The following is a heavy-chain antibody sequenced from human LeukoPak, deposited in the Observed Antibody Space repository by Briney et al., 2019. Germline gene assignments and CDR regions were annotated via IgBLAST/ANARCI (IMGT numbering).Heavy chain of an antibody. CDR3: AKSDYYGASDY. J-gene: IGHJ4*02. D-gene: IGHD3-10*01. Sequence: SETLSLTCTVSGVSISGNYWSWIRQPPGKGLEWIGYIFYTGSTNYNPSLKSRVTILLDTSKNQFSLKLSSVSAADTAVYYCAKSDYYGASDYWGQGTLVTVSS. V-gene: IGHV4-59*01. CDR1: GVSISGNY. CDR2: IFYTGST.